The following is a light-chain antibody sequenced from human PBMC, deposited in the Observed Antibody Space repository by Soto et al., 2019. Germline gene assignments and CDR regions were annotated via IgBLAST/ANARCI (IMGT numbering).Light chain of an antibody. V-gene: IGLV2-14*01. CDR1: RRDVGGYNY. Sequence: QSVLTQPASVSGSPGQSITISCTGTRRDVGGYNYVSWYQQYSGKSPKLLIYEVTHQPSGDSNRFSGSKSGNTASLTISGLQAEDETDSYCSAYTFNNALPFVLGTGTKVTVL. CDR2: EVT. CDR3: SAYTFNNALPFV. J-gene: IGLJ1*01.